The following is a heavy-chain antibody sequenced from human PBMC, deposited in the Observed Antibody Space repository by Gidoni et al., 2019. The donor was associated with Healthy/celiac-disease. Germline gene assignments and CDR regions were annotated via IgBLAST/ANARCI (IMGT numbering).Heavy chain of an antibody. J-gene: IGHJ4*02. D-gene: IGHD2-2*01. CDR1: GFTFSNAW. Sequence: EVQLVESGGSLVKPGGSLRLSCAASGFTFSNAWMSWVRQAPGKGLEWVGRIKSKTDGGTTDYAAPVKGRFTISRDDSKNTLYLQMNSLKTEDTAVYYCTTDPDCSSTSCYGFGIDYWGQGTLVTVSS. CDR2: IKSKTDGGTT. V-gene: IGHV3-15*01. CDR3: TTDPDCSSTSCYGFGIDY.